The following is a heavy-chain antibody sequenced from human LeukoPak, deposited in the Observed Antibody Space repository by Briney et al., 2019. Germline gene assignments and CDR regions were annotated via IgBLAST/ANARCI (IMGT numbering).Heavy chain of an antibody. J-gene: IGHJ6*03. CDR2: ISYDGSNK. CDR3: AKIPYGDYLLDYYYYMDV. D-gene: IGHD4-17*01. V-gene: IGHV3-30*18. CDR1: GFTFSSYA. Sequence: GGSLRLSCAASGFTFSSYAMHWVRQAPGKGLEWVAVISYDGSNKYYADSVKGRYTISRDNSKNTLYLQMNSLRAEDTAVYYCAKIPYGDYLLDYYYYMDVWAKGPRSPSP.